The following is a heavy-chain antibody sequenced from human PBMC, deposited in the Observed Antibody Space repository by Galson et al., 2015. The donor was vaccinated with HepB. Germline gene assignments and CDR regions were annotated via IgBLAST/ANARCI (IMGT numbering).Heavy chain of an antibody. V-gene: IGHV3-49*03. CDR2: IRSKTYGGTT. J-gene: IGHJ4*02. CDR1: GFTFGDYA. Sequence: SLRLSCATSGFTFGDYAMGWFRQAPGRGLEWVGFIRSKTYGGTTEYAASVKGRFIISRDDSKSVVYLQMNSLKTDDTAVYFCSRETDCSYISCYDYWGQGSLVTVSS. D-gene: IGHD2-15*01. CDR3: SRETDCSYISCYDY.